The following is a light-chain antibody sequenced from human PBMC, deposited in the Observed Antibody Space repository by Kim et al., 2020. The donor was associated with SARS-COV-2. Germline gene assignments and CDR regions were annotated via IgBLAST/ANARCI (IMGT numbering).Light chain of an antibody. Sequence: GQSVTISCTGTGSDVGGYNYVSWYQHHPGKAPKLMISEVSKRPSGVPDRFSGSKSGNTASLTVSGLQAEDEADYYCNSYADTNNWVFGGGTQLTVL. CDR2: EVS. V-gene: IGLV2-8*01. CDR3: NSYADTNNWV. J-gene: IGLJ3*02. CDR1: GSDVGGYNY.